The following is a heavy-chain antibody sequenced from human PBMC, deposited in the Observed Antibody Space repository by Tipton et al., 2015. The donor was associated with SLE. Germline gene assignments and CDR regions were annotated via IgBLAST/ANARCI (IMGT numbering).Heavy chain of an antibody. V-gene: IGHV4-39*01. D-gene: IGHD3-10*01. Sequence: TLSLTCTVSGGSISSSGHYWGWIRQPPGKGLEWIGSIYYSVATHYNPSIKSRVTISADTSKNQFSLRLTSVTAADTAVYYCAKYAAGTMFEYWGQGTLVTVSS. J-gene: IGHJ4*02. CDR3: AKYAAGTMFEY. CDR2: IYYSVAT. CDR1: GGSISSSGHY.